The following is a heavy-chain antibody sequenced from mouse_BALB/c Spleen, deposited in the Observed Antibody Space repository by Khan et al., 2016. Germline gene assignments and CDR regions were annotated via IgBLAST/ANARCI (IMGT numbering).Heavy chain of an antibody. V-gene: IGHV14-4*02. D-gene: IGHD2-1*01. CDR3: NASYYGNYIYCDY. J-gene: IGHJ2*01. CDR1: GFNIKDYY. Sequence: VRLQQSGAELVRSGASVRLSCTASGFNIKDYYIHWVKQRPEQGLEWIGWIDPENGATEYAPKLQGTATMNADPSSNTSYLQLSRLTSENTAVNYCNASYYGNYIYCDYWGHGTTLAVSS. CDR2: IDPENGAT.